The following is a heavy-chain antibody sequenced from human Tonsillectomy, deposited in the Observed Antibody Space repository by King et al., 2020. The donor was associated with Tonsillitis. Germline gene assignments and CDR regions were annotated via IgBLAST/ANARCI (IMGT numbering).Heavy chain of an antibody. CDR2: ISAYNGDT. Sequence: QLVQSGAEVKKPGASVTVSCKASGYTFTSHGISWLRQAPGKGLEWMGWISAYNGDTNYAQRLQGRVTMTRDTSTSTAYMELRSLRSDDTAVYYCARDMHGSIPTFDASNICGQGTMVTVSS. V-gene: IGHV1-18*04. J-gene: IGHJ3*02. D-gene: IGHD2-2*01. CDR1: GYTFTSHG. CDR3: ARDMHGSIPTFDASNI.